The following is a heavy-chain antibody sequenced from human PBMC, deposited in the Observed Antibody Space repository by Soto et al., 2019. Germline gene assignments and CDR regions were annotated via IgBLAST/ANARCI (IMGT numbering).Heavy chain of an antibody. CDR3: ARDSAIAVAGTLYYYYGMDV. D-gene: IGHD6-19*01. CDR2: INPNSGGT. V-gene: IGHV1-2*04. CDR1: GYTFTGYY. Sequence: VASVKVSCKASGYTFTGYYMHWVRQAPGQGLEWMGWINPNSGGTNCAQKFQGWVTMTRDTSISTAYMELSRLRSDDTAVYYCARDSAIAVAGTLYYYYGMDVWGQGTTVTVSS. J-gene: IGHJ6*02.